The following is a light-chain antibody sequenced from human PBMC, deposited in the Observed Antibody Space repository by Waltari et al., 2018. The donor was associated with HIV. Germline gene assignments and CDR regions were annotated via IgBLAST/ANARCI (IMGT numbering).Light chain of an antibody. V-gene: IGLV2-8*01. CDR1: RSDTGAYDS. CDR2: EVT. J-gene: IGLJ3*02. CDR3: SSYGDSLRVL. Sequence: QSALTQPPSASGSLGPSVTISCTGSRSDTGAYDSVSWSQPHPRSAPKPLLYEVTRRPSSVSDRFSGSRSCSTAFLTVAGLQPDDEATYFCSSYGDSLRVLFGGGTNVTVL.